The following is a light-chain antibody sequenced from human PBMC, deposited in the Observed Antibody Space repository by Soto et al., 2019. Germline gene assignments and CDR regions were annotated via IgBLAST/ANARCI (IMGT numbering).Light chain of an antibody. J-gene: IGKJ1*01. CDR3: QHSYGTPRT. Sequence: DIQMTQSPSSLSASVGDRVTITCRASQSISTYLNWYQHKPGKAPKVLIYAVSSLQSGVPSRFSGNGSGTYFTLTITSLQPEDSATYYCQHSYGTPRTFGQGTKVEIK. V-gene: IGKV1-39*01. CDR1: QSISTY. CDR2: AVS.